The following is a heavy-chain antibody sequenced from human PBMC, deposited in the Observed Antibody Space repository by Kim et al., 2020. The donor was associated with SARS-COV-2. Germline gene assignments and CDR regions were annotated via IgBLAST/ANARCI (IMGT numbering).Heavy chain of an antibody. V-gene: IGHV1-3*01. CDR2: INAGNGNT. CDR3: ARAGTYYYDSSGYYLFDY. CDR1: GYTFTSYA. J-gene: IGHJ4*02. D-gene: IGHD3-22*01. Sequence: ASVKVSCKASGYTFTSYAMHWVRHAPGQRLEWMGWINAGNGNTKYSQKFQGRVTITRDTSASTAYMELSSLRSEDTAVYYCARAGTYYYDSSGYYLFDYWGQGTLVTVSS.